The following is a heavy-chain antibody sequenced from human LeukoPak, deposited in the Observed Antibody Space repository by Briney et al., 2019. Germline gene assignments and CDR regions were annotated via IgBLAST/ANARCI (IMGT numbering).Heavy chain of an antibody. CDR3: ARLGITGTTLYYYDY. J-gene: IGHJ4*02. CDR1: GYTFTHYW. D-gene: IGHD1-20*01. CDR2: IYPGDSDT. V-gene: IGHV5-51*01. Sequence: GESMKISCKGSGYTFTHYWIAWVRQMPGKGLEWMGIIYPGDSDTRYSPSFQGQVTISADKSISTAYLQWSSLKASDTAMFYCARLGITGTTLYYYDYWGQGTLVTVSS.